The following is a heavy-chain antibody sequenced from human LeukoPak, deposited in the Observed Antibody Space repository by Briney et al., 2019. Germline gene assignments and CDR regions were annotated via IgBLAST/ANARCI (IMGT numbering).Heavy chain of an antibody. J-gene: IGHJ4*02. V-gene: IGHV3-30*02. CDR3: ATEYCTNGVCRRYYFDY. CDR2: IRYDGSNK. Sequence: PGGSLRLFCAASGFTFSSYGMHWVRQAPGKGLEWVAFIRYDGSNKYYADSVKGRFTISRDNSKNTLYLQMNSLRAEDTAVYYCATEYCTNGVCRRYYFDYWGQGTLVTVSS. D-gene: IGHD2-8*01. CDR1: GFTFSSYG.